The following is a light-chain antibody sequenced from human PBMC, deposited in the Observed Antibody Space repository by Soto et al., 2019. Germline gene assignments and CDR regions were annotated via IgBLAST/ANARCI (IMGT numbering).Light chain of an antibody. Sequence: AIRMTQSPSSLSASTGDRVTITCRASQGISSYLAWYQQKPGKAPKLLIYAASNLQSGVPLRFSGSGSGTDFTLTISCLQSEDFATYYCQQYYSYPLTFGGGTKVEIK. J-gene: IGKJ4*01. CDR2: AAS. V-gene: IGKV1-8*01. CDR3: QQYYSYPLT. CDR1: QGISSY.